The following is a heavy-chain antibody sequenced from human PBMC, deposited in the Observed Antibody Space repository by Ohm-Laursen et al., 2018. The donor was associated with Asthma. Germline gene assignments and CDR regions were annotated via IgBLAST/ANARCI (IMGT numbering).Heavy chain of an antibody. V-gene: IGHV3-30-3*01. CDR2: ISYDGSNK. Sequence: SLRLSCAASGFTFRSYAMHWVRQAPGKGLEWVAVISYDGSNKYYADSVKGRFTISRDNSKNTLYLQMNSLRAEDTAVYYCATLYCSGGSCLSQYYGMDVWGQGTTVTVSS. D-gene: IGHD2-15*01. CDR1: GFTFRSYA. CDR3: ATLYCSGGSCLSQYYGMDV. J-gene: IGHJ6*02.